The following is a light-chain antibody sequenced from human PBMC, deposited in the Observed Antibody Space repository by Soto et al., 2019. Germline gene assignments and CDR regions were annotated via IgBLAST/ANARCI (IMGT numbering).Light chain of an antibody. Sequence: EIVLTQSPATLSLSPGERATLSCRASQSVFSYLAWYQHKPGQAPRLLIYDASSRATGIPARFSGSGSGTDFTLTISSLEPEDFAVYYCQQRSSWPLLTFGGGTKVEIK. CDR2: DAS. CDR3: QQRSSWPLLT. J-gene: IGKJ4*01. V-gene: IGKV3-11*01. CDR1: QSVFSY.